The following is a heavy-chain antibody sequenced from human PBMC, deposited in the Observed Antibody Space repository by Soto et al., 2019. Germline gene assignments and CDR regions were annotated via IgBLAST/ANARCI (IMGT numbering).Heavy chain of an antibody. CDR3: AKGSKFTIFSANDF. V-gene: IGHV3-23*01. Sequence: EVQLLESGGGLVQPGGSLRLSCAASGFTFSSYAMTWVRQAPGKGLEWVSALSDNSGTTYSADSVKGRFTISRDNSRNTLYLQMSSLRAEDTALYYCAKGSKFTIFSANDFWGQGTLVTVSS. CDR2: LSDNSGTT. D-gene: IGHD3-3*01. J-gene: IGHJ4*02. CDR1: GFTFSSYA.